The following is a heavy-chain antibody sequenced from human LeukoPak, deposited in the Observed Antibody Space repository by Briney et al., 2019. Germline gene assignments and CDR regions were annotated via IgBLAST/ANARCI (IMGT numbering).Heavy chain of an antibody. V-gene: IGHV4-39*07. CDR2: IYYSGST. Sequence: SETLSLTCTVSGGSLSSSSYYWGWIRQPPGKGLEWIGRIYYSGSTYYNPSLKSRVTISVDTSKNQFSLKLSSVTAADTAVYYCARENRVTIFGVVIPTSSNNWFDPWGQGTLVTVSS. J-gene: IGHJ5*02. CDR1: GGSLSSSSYY. CDR3: ARENRVTIFGVVIPTSSNNWFDP. D-gene: IGHD3-3*01.